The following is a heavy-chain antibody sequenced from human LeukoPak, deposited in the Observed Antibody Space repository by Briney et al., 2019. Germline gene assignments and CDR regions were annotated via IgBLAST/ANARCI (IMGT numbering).Heavy chain of an antibody. Sequence: SETLSLTCAVFGGSFSAYYWNWIRQPPGKGLEWIGEINHSGSTNYNPSLKGRVTISVDTSKNQFSLKLSSVTAADTAVYYCARWNRGDYFDYWGQGTLVTVSS. CDR3: ARWNRGDYFDY. V-gene: IGHV4-34*01. D-gene: IGHD1-1*01. CDR1: GGSFSAYY. J-gene: IGHJ4*02. CDR2: INHSGST.